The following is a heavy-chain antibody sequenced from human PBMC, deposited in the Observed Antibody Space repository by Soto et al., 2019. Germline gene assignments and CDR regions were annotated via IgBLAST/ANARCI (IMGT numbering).Heavy chain of an antibody. V-gene: IGHV3-64*01. D-gene: IGHD5-18*01. J-gene: IGHJ3*02. Sequence: EVQLVESVGGLVQPGGSLRLSCAASGFTFSSYAMHWVRQAPGKGLQYVSAIGSDGGNTYYANSVKDRFTISRDNSKNTLYLQMGSLITEDMAVYYCARGDPYSDTLRNDAFDIWGQGTMVTVSS. CDR2: IGSDGGNT. CDR3: ARGDPYSDTLRNDAFDI. CDR1: GFTFSSYA.